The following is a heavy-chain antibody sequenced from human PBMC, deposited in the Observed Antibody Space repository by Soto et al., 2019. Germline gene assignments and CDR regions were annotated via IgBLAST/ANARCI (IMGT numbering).Heavy chain of an antibody. D-gene: IGHD3-10*01. J-gene: IGHJ5*01. CDR1: GGTFGNLG. Sequence: QMQLVQSGAEVKKPGSSVKGSCNASGGTFGNLGISWMRQAPGQGLEWMGGTIPIFDNPHYAEKFRDRLTITADATSTAYMELTSRSSEDTATYYCSRDREDGSGTKYNWFDSWGQGTLVTVSS. CDR2: TIPIFDNP. V-gene: IGHV1-69*01. CDR3: SRDREDGSGTKYNWFDS.